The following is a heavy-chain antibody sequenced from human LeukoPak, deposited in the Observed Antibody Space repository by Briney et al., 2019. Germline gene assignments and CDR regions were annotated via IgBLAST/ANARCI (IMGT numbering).Heavy chain of an antibody. V-gene: IGHV1-3*01. Sequence: AASVKVSCKGSGYTFTNCAVHWVRQAPGQRLEWLGWINPGNGDTKYSQNFQGRVTVTSDTSAATAYVELNSLTSEDTAVYYCAGERWHCRVNCYSVYYYALDVWGQGTTVTVSS. D-gene: IGHD2-15*01. CDR2: INPGNGDT. J-gene: IGHJ6*02. CDR1: GYTFTNCA. CDR3: AGERWHCRVNCYSVYYYALDV.